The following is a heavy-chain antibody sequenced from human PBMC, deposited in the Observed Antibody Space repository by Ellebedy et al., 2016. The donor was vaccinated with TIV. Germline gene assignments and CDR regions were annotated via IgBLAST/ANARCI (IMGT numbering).Heavy chain of an antibody. CDR3: ARDQAYGTGSFSGFDF. CDR2: ISYDGSKT. D-gene: IGHD3-10*01. J-gene: IGHJ4*02. V-gene: IGHV3-30*03. Sequence: PGGSLRLSCEASGFTFTTFGMHWVRQAPGKGLEWVAVISYDGSKTYHADSVKGRFAISRDNSKHTLYLEMNRLRAEDTAIYYCARDQAYGTGSFSGFDFWGQGTLVTVSS. CDR1: GFTFTTFG.